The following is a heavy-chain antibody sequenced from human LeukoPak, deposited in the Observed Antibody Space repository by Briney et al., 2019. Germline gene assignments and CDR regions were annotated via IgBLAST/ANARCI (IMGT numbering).Heavy chain of an antibody. CDR2: IWYDASNK. J-gene: IGHJ4*02. CDR3: AKSYEETSSSSGPADY. Sequence: PGGSLRLSCAASGFTFSYYGMHWVRQAPGKGLEWVAIIWYDASNKYYANSVKGRFAISRDNSKNALYLQMNDLRDEDTAVYYCAKSYEETSSSSGPADYWSQGTLVIVSS. D-gene: IGHD6-6*01. V-gene: IGHV3-33*06. CDR1: GFTFSYYG.